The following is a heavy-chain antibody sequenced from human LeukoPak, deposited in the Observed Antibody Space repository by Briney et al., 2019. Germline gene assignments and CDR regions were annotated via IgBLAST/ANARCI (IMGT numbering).Heavy chain of an antibody. V-gene: IGHV3-30-3*01. Sequence: PGRSLRLSCAASGFTFSSYVMHWVRQAPGKGLEWVAVISYDGSNKYYADSVKGRSTISRDNSKNTLYLQMNSLRAEDTAVYYCARDQTVTTERYDYYYYYGMDVWGQGTTVTVSS. CDR3: ARDQTVTTERYDYYYYYGMDV. CDR2: ISYDGSNK. D-gene: IGHD4-11*01. CDR1: GFTFSSYV. J-gene: IGHJ6*02.